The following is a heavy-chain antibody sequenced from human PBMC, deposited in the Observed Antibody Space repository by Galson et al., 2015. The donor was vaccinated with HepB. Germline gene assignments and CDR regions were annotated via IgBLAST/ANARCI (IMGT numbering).Heavy chain of an antibody. V-gene: IGHV1-18*01. CDR2: ISADNGDT. J-gene: IGHJ4*02. D-gene: IGHD5-24*01. CDR3: ARGGMATIGGPSFDS. Sequence: SVKVSCKASGYTFTRYGISWVRQAPGQGLEWMGRISADNGDTNYAQNFQGRVTMTADTSKSTAYMELRSLRSDDTAVYYCARGGMATIGGPSFDSWGQGTLVTVSS. CDR1: GYTFTRYG.